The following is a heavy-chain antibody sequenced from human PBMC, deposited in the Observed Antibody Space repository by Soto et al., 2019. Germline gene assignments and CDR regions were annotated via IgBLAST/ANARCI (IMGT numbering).Heavy chain of an antibody. CDR3: ATETQGAFDI. CDR2: IKQDGSEQ. CDR1: GFTFSSYW. J-gene: IGHJ3*02. Sequence: EVQLVESGGGLVQPGGSLRISCAASGFTFSSYWMTWVRQAPVKGLEWVANIKQDGSEQYYADSVKGRFTISRDNAKNSLYLQMNSLRADDTAIFYCATETQGAFDICGQGTMVTVSS. V-gene: IGHV3-7*04.